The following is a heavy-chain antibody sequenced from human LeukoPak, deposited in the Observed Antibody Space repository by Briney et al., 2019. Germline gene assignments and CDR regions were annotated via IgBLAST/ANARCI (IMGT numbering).Heavy chain of an antibody. J-gene: IGHJ5*02. D-gene: IGHD3-10*01. CDR2: VFYNGAT. CDR3: ARHGGSGLDWFDP. Sequence: SETLSLTCIVSGGSISSSIYYWAWVRQPPGKGLEWIGTVFYNGATQYSPSLRSRVTISIDTSTNQFSLKLTSVTAAATALYYCARHGGSGLDWFDPWGQGTLVTVSS. V-gene: IGHV4-39*07. CDR1: GGSISSSIYY.